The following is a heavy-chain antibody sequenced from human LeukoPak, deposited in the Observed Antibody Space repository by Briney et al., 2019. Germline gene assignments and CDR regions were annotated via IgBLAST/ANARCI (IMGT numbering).Heavy chain of an antibody. CDR1: GFTFGDYA. Sequence: GQSPRLSCTASGFTFGDYAMSWVRQAPGKGLEWVGFIRSKAYGGTTEYTASVKGRFSISRDDSKSIAYLQMESLKTEDTAVYYCTREVSGLRALDIWGQGTMVTVSS. V-gene: IGHV3-49*04. CDR3: TREVSGLRALDI. J-gene: IGHJ3*02. CDR2: IRSKAYGGTT.